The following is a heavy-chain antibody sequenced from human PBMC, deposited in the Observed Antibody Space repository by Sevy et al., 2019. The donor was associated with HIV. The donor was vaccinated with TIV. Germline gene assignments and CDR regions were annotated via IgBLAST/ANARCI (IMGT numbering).Heavy chain of an antibody. D-gene: IGHD3-3*01. J-gene: IGHJ5*02. Sequence: GGSLRLSCAASGFTFSSYWMSWVRQAPGKGLEWVANIKQDGSEKYYVDSVKGRFTISRDNAKNSLYLQMNSLRAEDTAVYYCAREPPTPSYDFWSGYSWFDPWGQGTLVTVSS. CDR2: IKQDGSEK. CDR3: AREPPTPSYDFWSGYSWFDP. V-gene: IGHV3-7*01. CDR1: GFTFSSYW.